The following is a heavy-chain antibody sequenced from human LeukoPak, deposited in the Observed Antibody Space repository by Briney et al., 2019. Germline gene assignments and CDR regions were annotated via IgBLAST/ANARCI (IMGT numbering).Heavy chain of an antibody. V-gene: IGHV3-7*01. CDR1: GFTFSPYW. CDR3: ARDPLHWNDGVDDAFDI. Sequence: PGGSLRLSCVASGFTFSPYWMSWVRQAPGKGLEWVANIRKDGSEEYYVDSVKDRFTISRDNAKNSLYLQMNSLRAEDTAVYYCARDPLHWNDGVDDAFDIWGQGTMVTVSS. CDR2: IRKDGSEE. J-gene: IGHJ3*02. D-gene: IGHD1-1*01.